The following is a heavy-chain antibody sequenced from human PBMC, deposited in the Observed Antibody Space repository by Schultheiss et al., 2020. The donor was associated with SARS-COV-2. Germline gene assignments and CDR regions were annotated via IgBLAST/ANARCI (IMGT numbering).Heavy chain of an antibody. V-gene: IGHV4-4*07. CDR1: GGSISSYY. Sequence: SQTLSLTCTVSGGSISSYYWSWIRQPAGKGLEWIGRIYTSGSTNYNPSLKSRVTISVDTSKNQFSLKLSSVTAADTAVYYCGVVVITGAFDIWGQGTMVTVSS. D-gene: IGHD3-22*01. CDR3: GVVVITGAFDI. J-gene: IGHJ3*02. CDR2: IYTSGST.